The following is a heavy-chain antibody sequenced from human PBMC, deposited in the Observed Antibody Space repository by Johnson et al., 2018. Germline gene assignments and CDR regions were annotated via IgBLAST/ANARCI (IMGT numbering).Heavy chain of an antibody. D-gene: IGHD3-10*02. V-gene: IGHV3-7*01. CDR3: ARDPPEFMCAFDI. Sequence: VQLVQSGGAVVQPGGSLRLSCAASGFSFGNSWMNWVRQAPGKGLELVANIKEDGSQTYYVDSVKGRFTISRDNAKNSLYLQMNSLRAEDTAVYYCARDPPEFMCAFDIGGQGTMVTVSS. CDR2: IKEDGSQT. CDR1: GFSFGNSW. J-gene: IGHJ3*02.